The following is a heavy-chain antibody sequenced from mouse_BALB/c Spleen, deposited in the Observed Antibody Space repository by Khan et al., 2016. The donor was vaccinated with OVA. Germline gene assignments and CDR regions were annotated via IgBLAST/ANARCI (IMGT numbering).Heavy chain of an antibody. D-gene: IGHD2-1*01. V-gene: IGHV5-17*02. Sequence: EVELVESGGGLVQPGGSRKLSCAASGFTFSSFGMHWVRQAPEKGLEWVAYISSGSSNIYYADTVKGRFTISRDNPKNTLFLQMTSLRSEDTAMYFCAMIYYAYGDAMDYWGQGTSVTVSS. CDR2: ISSGSSNI. J-gene: IGHJ4*01. CDR1: GFTFSSFG. CDR3: AMIYYAYGDAMDY.